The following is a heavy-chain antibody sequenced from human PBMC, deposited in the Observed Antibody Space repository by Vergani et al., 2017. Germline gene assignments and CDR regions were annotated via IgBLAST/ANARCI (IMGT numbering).Heavy chain of an antibody. CDR3: ARGYCSSTSCSEAYYYYMDV. Sequence: VQLVQSGAEVKKPGASVKVSCKASGYIFSGYYIHWVRQAPGQGLEWMAWINPNSGGTNYAQKFQGRVTMTRDTSISTAYMELSRLISDDTAVYYCARGYCSSTSCSEAYYYYMDVWGKGTTVTVSS. D-gene: IGHD2-2*01. J-gene: IGHJ6*03. V-gene: IGHV1-2*02. CDR1: GYIFSGYY. CDR2: INPNSGGT.